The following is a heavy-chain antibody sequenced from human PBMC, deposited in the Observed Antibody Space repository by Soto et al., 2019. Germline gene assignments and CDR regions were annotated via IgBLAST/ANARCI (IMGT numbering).Heavy chain of an antibody. Sequence: GASVKVSCKASGGTFSSYAISWVRQAPGQGLEWMGGSIPIFGKANYAQKFQGRVTITADKSTSTAYMELSSLRSEDTAVYYCARDPMPDTAMGHNWFDPWGQGTLVTVSS. V-gene: IGHV1-69*06. CDR1: GGTFSSYA. CDR3: ARDPMPDTAMGHNWFDP. J-gene: IGHJ5*02. CDR2: SIPIFGKA. D-gene: IGHD5-18*01.